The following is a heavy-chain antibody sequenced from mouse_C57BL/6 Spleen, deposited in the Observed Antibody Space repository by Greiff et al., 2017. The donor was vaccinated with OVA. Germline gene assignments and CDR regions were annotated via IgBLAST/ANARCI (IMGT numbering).Heavy chain of an antibody. J-gene: IGHJ2*01. CDR1: GYTFTSYW. Sequence: QVQLQQPGAELVRPGSSVKLSCKASGYTFTSYWMDWVKQRPGQGLEWIGNIYPSDSETHYNQKFKDKATLTVDKSSSTAYMQLSSLTSEDSAVYYCARETAQLDYWGQGTTLTVSS. V-gene: IGHV1-61*01. CDR2: IYPSDSET. D-gene: IGHD3-2*02. CDR3: ARETAQLDY.